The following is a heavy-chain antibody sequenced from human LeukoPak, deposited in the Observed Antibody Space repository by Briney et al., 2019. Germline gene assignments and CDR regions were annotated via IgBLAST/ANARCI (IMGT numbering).Heavy chain of an antibody. Sequence: WETLSFPRLAPGASLRSIGSSWAGIRQPPGKGREWIGSIYYSGSTYYNPSLKSRVTISVDTSKNQFSLKLSSVTAADTAVYYCASYSSSWYFFDYWGQGTLVTVSS. V-gene: IGHV4-39*01. CDR3: ASYSSSWYFFDY. CDR2: IYYSGST. CDR1: GASLRSIGSS. J-gene: IGHJ4*02. D-gene: IGHD6-13*01.